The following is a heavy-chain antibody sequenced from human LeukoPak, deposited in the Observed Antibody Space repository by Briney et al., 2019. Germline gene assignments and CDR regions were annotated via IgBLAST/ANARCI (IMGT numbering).Heavy chain of an antibody. Sequence: PSETLSLTCTVSGGSISSSSYSWGWIRQPPGKGLEWIGSIYYSGSTYYNPSLKSRVTISVDTSKNQFSLKLSSVTAADTAVYYCARDGGYSSSWYAYYYYYYMDVWGKGTTVTVSS. D-gene: IGHD6-13*01. CDR3: ARDGGYSSSWYAYYYYYYMDV. CDR1: GGSISSSSYS. CDR2: IYYSGST. J-gene: IGHJ6*03. V-gene: IGHV4-39*07.